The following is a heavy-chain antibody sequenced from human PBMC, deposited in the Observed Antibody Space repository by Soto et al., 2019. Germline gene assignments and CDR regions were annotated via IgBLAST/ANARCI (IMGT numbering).Heavy chain of an antibody. Sequence: PSETLSLTCTVSGGSISSSSYYWGWIRQPPGKGLEWIGSIYYSGSTYYNPSLKSRVTISVDTSKNQFSLKLSSVTAADTAVYYCARPVSLENYYGLYYFDYWGQGTLVTVSS. CDR2: IYYSGST. V-gene: IGHV4-39*01. J-gene: IGHJ4*02. CDR1: GGSISSSSYY. CDR3: ARPVSLENYYGLYYFDY. D-gene: IGHD3-10*01.